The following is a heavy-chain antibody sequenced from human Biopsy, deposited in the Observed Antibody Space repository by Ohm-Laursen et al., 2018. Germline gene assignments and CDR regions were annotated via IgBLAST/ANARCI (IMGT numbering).Heavy chain of an antibody. CDR1: GYTLTELS. CDR3: ATGPYYDTRFYYNVRPFDF. D-gene: IGHD3-10*01. V-gene: IGHV1-24*01. CDR2: FDREERKT. Sequence: GASVKVSCKVSGYTLTELSIHWVRQTGGKGLEWMGGFDREERKTVYAEKFQGRVTMTEDTSTGTVYMEVTSLRSDDTAVYYCATGPYYDTRFYYNVRPFDFWGQGTLVIVSS. J-gene: IGHJ4*02.